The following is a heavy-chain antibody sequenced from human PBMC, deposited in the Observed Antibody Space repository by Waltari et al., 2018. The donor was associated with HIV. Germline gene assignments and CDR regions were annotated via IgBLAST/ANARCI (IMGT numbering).Heavy chain of an antibody. Sequence: QVQLVESGVGVVQPGRSLRLSCATSGLTPSSDGLHWVRQAPGKGLEWVTVIWYDGSKKYYADSVKGRFTISRDNSKNTLYLQMNSLRIEDTAVYYCARKYSSSWGAPFDYWGQGTLVTVSS. V-gene: IGHV3-33*01. CDR2: IWYDGSKK. D-gene: IGHD6-13*01. J-gene: IGHJ4*02. CDR3: ARKYSSSWGAPFDY. CDR1: GLTPSSDG.